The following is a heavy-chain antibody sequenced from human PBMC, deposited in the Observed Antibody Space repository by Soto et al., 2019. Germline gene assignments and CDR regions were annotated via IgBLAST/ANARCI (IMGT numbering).Heavy chain of an antibody. Sequence: GGSLRLSCAASGFTLSSYSMNWVRQAPGKGLEWVSSISSSSSYIYYADSVKGRFTISRDNAKNSLYLQMNSLRAEDTAVYYCEPIAVAAPIDYWGQGTLVTVSS. CDR3: EPIAVAAPIDY. V-gene: IGHV3-21*01. D-gene: IGHD6-19*01. CDR2: ISSSSSYI. J-gene: IGHJ4*02. CDR1: GFTLSSYS.